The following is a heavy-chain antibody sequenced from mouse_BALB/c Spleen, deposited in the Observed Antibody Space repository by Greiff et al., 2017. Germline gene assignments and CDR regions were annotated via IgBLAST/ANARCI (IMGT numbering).Heavy chain of an antibody. Sequence: VQLKESGPSLVKPSQTLSLTCSVTGDSITSGYWNWIRKFPGNKLEYMGYISYSGSTYYNPSLKSRISITRDTSKNQYYLQLNSVTTEDTATYYCARGGYGNPAWFAYWGQGTLVTVSA. V-gene: IGHV3-8*02. J-gene: IGHJ3*01. CDR3: ARGGYGNPAWFAY. CDR1: GDSITSGY. CDR2: ISYSGST. D-gene: IGHD2-10*02.